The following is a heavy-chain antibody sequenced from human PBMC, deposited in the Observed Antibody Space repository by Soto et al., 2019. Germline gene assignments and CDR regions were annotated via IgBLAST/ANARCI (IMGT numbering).Heavy chain of an antibody. D-gene: IGHD4-17*01. CDR1: GGSISSGGYS. J-gene: IGHJ6*02. V-gene: IGHV4-30-2*01. Sequence: SSETLSLTCAVSGGSISSGGYSWSWIRQPPGKGLEWIGYIYESGSTYYNPSLKSRVTISVDRSKNQFSLRLSSVTAADTAVYYCARAHYGDYGYGMDVWGQGDTVTVS. CDR3: ARAHYGDYGYGMDV. CDR2: IYESGST.